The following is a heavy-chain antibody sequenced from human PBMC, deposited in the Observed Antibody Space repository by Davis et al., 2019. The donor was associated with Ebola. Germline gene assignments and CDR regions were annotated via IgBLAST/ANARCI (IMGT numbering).Heavy chain of an antibody. CDR1: GFTFSDYI. V-gene: IGHV3-30*02. J-gene: IGHJ2*01. CDR3: AKEEVGASGYWYFDL. CDR2: TRHDGSNK. Sequence: GESLKISCAASGFTFSDYIMHWVRQAPGQGLEWVAFTRHDGSNKYYADSVKGRFSISRDNSKKTLYLQMNNLRAEDTAVYYCAKEEVGASGYWYFDLWGRGTLVTVSS. D-gene: IGHD1-26*01.